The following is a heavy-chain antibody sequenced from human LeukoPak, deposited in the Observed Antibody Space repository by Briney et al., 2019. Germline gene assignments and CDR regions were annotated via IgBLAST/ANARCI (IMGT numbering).Heavy chain of an antibody. J-gene: IGHJ4*02. D-gene: IGHD6-19*01. CDR2: ISGGGEST. CDR1: EFTFSSHA. Sequence: GGSLRLSCVASEFTFSSHAMDWVRQAPGKGLEWVSSISGGGESTYYADSVKGRFTVSRDNSKNTLYLQINSLRGEDTAVYYCAKGKYSSGGVPDYWGQGTLVTVSS. CDR3: AKGKYSSGGVPDY. V-gene: IGHV3-23*01.